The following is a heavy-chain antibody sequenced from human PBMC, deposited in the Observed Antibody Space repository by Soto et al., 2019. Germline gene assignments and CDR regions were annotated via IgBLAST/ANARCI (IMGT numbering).Heavy chain of an antibody. V-gene: IGHV1-18*01. CDR2: ISAYNGNT. Sequence: QDQLVQSGVEVKKPGASVKVSCKASGYSFTNYGITWVRQAPGQGFEWMGWISAYNGNTNYAQKFQGGVTMTTDASTSTAYLALRSLGSDGTAVYYCARDRGVAPPVAGNTHYYYYMDVWGKGTTVTVSS. CDR1: GYSFTNYG. D-gene: IGHD6-19*01. J-gene: IGHJ6*03. CDR3: ARDRGVAPPVAGNTHYYYYMDV.